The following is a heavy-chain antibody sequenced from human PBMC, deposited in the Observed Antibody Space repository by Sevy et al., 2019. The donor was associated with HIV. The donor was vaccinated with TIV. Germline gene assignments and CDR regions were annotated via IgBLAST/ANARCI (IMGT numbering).Heavy chain of an antibody. CDR2: FIFSSHGT. Sequence: GWSLRLSCAASGFIFKNYAMTWVRQAPGKGLEWVSVFIFSSHGTYYADSVKGRFTISRDNSKNTLYLHMDSLRAEDTAVYYCAKDRVSGSYYTGDFDSWGQGTLVTVSS. J-gene: IGHJ4*02. D-gene: IGHD1-26*01. CDR3: AKDRVSGSYYTGDFDS. CDR1: GFIFKNYA. V-gene: IGHV3-23*01.